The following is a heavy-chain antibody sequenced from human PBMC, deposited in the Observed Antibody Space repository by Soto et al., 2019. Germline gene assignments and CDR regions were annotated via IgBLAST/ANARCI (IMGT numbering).Heavy chain of an antibody. Sequence: EVQLVESGGGLVKPGGSLRLSCAASGFTFSNAWMSWVRQAPGKGLEWVGRIKSKTDGGTTDYAAPVKGRFTISRDDSQNMLYLKMNSLNTADSDVYYCTIDLLEWSLSYAFDIWGQGTMVTVSS. J-gene: IGHJ3*02. CDR3: TIDLLEWSLSYAFDI. D-gene: IGHD3-3*01. CDR2: IKSKTDGGTT. V-gene: IGHV3-15*01. CDR1: GFTFSNAW.